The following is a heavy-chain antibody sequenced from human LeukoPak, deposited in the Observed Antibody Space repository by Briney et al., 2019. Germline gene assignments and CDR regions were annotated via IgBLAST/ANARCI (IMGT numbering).Heavy chain of an antibody. Sequence: PGGSLRLSCAASGFTFSSYWMSWVRQAPGKGLEWVANIKQDGSEKYYVDSVKGRFTISRDNAKNPLYLQMNSLRAEDTAVYYCARGYSSFHSVYFDYWGQGTLVTVSS. D-gene: IGHD6-13*01. CDR2: IKQDGSEK. V-gene: IGHV3-7*01. CDR3: ARGYSSFHSVYFDY. CDR1: GFTFSSYW. J-gene: IGHJ4*02.